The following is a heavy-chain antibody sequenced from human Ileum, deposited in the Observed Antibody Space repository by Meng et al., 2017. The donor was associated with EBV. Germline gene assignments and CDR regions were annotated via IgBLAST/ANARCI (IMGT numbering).Heavy chain of an antibody. V-gene: IGHV4-61*01. J-gene: IGHJ4*02. CDR1: GGSGSSAHSF. Sequence: LRRPGPGLVKPSETLSLTCTVSGGSGSSAHSFWTWIRQPPGKGLEWIGYMSYSGSTNYSPPLESRVTISVDTSKNQFSLKLSSVTAADTAVYYCAGDPHSGSPHWGQGTLVTVSS. D-gene: IGHD1-26*01. CDR2: MSYSGST. CDR3: AGDPHSGSPH.